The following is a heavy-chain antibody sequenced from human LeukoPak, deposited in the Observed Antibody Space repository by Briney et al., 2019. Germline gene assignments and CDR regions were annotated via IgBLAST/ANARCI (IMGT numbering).Heavy chain of an antibody. CDR1: GFTFSSYA. CDR3: ARGQAKGSLDY. CDR2: ISYDGSNK. Sequence: GGSLRLSCAASGFTFSSYAMHWVRQAPGKGLKWVAVISYDGSNKYYADSVKGRFTISRDNSKNTLYLQMNSLRAEDTAVYYCARGQAKGSLDYWGQGTLVTVSS. V-gene: IGHV3-30-3*01. J-gene: IGHJ4*02. D-gene: IGHD1-26*01.